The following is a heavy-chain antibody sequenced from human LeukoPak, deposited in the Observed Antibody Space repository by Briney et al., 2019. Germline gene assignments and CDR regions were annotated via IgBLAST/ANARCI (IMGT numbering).Heavy chain of an antibody. CDR2: INSDGINT. Sequence: GGSLRLSCAASGFTFSNYWMHWVRQAPGKGLVWVSRINSDGINTSYADSVKGRFTISRDNAKNSLYLQMNSLRAEDTAVYYCARDRYYGSGSYYASYYMDVWGKGTTVTVSS. CDR1: GFTFSNYW. D-gene: IGHD3-10*01. CDR3: ARDRYYGSGSYYASYYMDV. V-gene: IGHV3-74*01. J-gene: IGHJ6*03.